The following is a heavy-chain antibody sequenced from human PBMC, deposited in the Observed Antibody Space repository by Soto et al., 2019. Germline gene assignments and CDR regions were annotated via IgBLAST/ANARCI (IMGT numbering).Heavy chain of an antibody. V-gene: IGHV3-21*01. Sequence: GGSLRLSCAASGFAFNNYAMNWVRQAPGRELEWVSSISYNSRYIYYADSVKGRFTISRDNAKNSLYLQMNSLRAEDTAFYFCARDERRCSGGDCYPFDYWGQGALVTVSS. D-gene: IGHD2-15*01. CDR3: ARDERRCSGGDCYPFDY. CDR2: ISYNSRYI. CDR1: GFAFNNYA. J-gene: IGHJ4*02.